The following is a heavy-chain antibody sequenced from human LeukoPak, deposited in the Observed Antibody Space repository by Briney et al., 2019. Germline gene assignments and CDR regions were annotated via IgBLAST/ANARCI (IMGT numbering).Heavy chain of an antibody. CDR3: VRDVFSLGDS. J-gene: IGHJ4*02. CDR2: ISSSGTSM. D-gene: IGHD2/OR15-2a*01. CDR1: GFPLSSYE. V-gene: IGHV3-48*03. Sequence: GGSLRLSCAASGFPLSSYEMNWVREAPGKGLEWVSYISSSGTSMRYADSVKGRFTNSRDNAKNSLYLQMNSLRAEDTAVYYCVRDVFSLGDSWGQGTQVSVCS.